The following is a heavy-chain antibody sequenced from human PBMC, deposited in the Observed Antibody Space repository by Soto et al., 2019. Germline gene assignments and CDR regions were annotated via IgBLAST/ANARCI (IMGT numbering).Heavy chain of an antibody. V-gene: IGHV3-11*01. CDR2: ISRDGSTI. D-gene: IGHD3-10*01. CDR3: AREIIMVRGVIAHNWFDS. J-gene: IGHJ5*01. CDR1: GFTFSDYY. Sequence: GSLRLSCAASGFTFSDYYMNWIRQAPGKGLEWVSYISRDGSTIFYADSVKGRFTISRDNTKNSLYLQMNRLRAEDTAVYYCAREIIMVRGVIAHNWFDSWGQGTLVTVSS.